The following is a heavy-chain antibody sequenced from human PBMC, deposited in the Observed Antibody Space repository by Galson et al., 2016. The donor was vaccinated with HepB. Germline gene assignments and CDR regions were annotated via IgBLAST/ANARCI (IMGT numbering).Heavy chain of an antibody. D-gene: IGHD2-15*01. V-gene: IGHV5-51*03. Sequence: QSGAEVKKPAESLRISCQPSGYSFTKYWIVWVRQMPGQGLEWMGSVYPDDSDTAYNPAFQGQVTISADKSISTAYLQWSSLKASDTAIYYCARRAQEGGSYYQYYGLDVWGQGTTVTVSS. CDR1: GYSFTKYW. CDR3: ARRAQEGGSYYQYYGLDV. CDR2: VYPDDSDT. J-gene: IGHJ6*02.